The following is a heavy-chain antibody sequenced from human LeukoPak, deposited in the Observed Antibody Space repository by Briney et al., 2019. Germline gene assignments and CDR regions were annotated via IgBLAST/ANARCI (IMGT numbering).Heavy chain of an antibody. D-gene: IGHD2-21*02. Sequence: SVKVSCKVSGYTLTELSMHWVRQAPGKGLEWMGGINPEDGETIYARKFQGRVTMTEDTSTDTAYMELSSLRSEDTAVYYCTTDRSYCAGDCYVWFDPWGQGTLVTVSS. CDR2: INPEDGET. CDR3: TTDRSYCAGDCYVWFDP. CDR1: GYTLTELS. J-gene: IGHJ5*02. V-gene: IGHV1-24*01.